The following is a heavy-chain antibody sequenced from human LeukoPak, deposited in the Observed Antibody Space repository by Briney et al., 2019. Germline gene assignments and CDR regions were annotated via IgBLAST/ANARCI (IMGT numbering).Heavy chain of an antibody. CDR3: ASAWSDYYGMDV. CDR1: GFIFSGSA. Sequence: PGGSLRLSCAASGFIFSGSAVYWVRQASGKGLEWVGRIRSKTNNYATAYAASVKGRFTFSRDGLKNTAYLQMNSLETDDTAVYYCASAWSDYYGMDVWGQGTTVTVSS. V-gene: IGHV3-73*01. CDR2: IRSKTNNYAT. D-gene: IGHD1-1*01. J-gene: IGHJ6*02.